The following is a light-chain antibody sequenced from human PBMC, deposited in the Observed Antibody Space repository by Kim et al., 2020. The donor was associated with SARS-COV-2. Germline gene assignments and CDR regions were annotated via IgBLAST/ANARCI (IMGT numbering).Light chain of an antibody. J-gene: IGKJ2*01. Sequence: RATINCKSSQSVLYNSNNRNYLAWYQQKPGQPPKLLIYWASTRESGVPDRFGGSGSATDFTLTISSLQAEDVAVYYCQQYLSTPYTFGQGTKLEI. V-gene: IGKV4-1*01. CDR2: WAS. CDR3: QQYLSTPYT. CDR1: QSVLYNSNNRNY.